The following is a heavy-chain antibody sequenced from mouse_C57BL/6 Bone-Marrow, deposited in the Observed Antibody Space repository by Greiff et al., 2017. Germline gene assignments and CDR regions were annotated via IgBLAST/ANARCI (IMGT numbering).Heavy chain of an antibody. CDR3: ARTRLRCPFDY. CDR2: ISSGSSTI. D-gene: IGHD2-2*01. Sequence: DVQLQESGGGFVKPGGSLKFSCAASGFTFSDYGMHWVRQAPEKGLEWVAYISSGSSTIYYADTFKGQFTISRDTDKNTLYLQMTSLRSEDTAIYYCARTRLRCPFDYWGQGTTLTVSS. CDR1: GFTFSDYG. J-gene: IGHJ2*01. V-gene: IGHV5-17*01.